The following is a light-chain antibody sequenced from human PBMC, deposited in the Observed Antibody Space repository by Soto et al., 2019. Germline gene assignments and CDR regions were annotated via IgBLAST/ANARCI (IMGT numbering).Light chain of an antibody. CDR2: RDS. J-gene: IGLJ2*01. CDR1: NIGSKN. CDR3: QVWDSSKHVV. V-gene: IGLV3-9*01. Sequence: SYELTQPLSVSVALGQTARITCGGNNIGSKNVHWYQQKPGQAPVLVIYRDSNRPSGIPERFSGSNSGNTATLTISRAQAGDEADYYCQVWDSSKHVVFGGGTKVTVL.